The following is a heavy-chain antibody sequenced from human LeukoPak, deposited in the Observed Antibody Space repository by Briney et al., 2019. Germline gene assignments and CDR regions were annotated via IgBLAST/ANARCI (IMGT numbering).Heavy chain of an antibody. D-gene: IGHD1-26*01. Sequence: GSLRLSCAASGFTFSHYGIHWVRQAPGKGLKWVAFIRSDGGDKSYADSVKGRFTISRDNSKNTLYLQMNSLRAEDTAVYYCATRAGGSYYGEDYFDYWGQGSPVTVSS. V-gene: IGHV3-30*02. CDR1: GFTFSHYG. CDR2: IRSDGGDK. CDR3: ATRAGGSYYGEDYFDY. J-gene: IGHJ4*02.